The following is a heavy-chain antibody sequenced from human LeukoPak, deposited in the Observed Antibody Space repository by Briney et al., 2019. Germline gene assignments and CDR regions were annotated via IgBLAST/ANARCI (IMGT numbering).Heavy chain of an antibody. CDR1: GYTLTGYY. Sequence: GASVKVSCKASGYTLTGYYMHWVRQAPGQGLEWMGWINPDNGGTNYAQKFQGRVTMTRDMSISTAYMELSRLRSDDTAVYYCARDPSNSGYDYLYYFDYWGQGTLVTVSS. CDR2: INPDNGGT. J-gene: IGHJ4*02. V-gene: IGHV1-2*02. CDR3: ARDPSNSGYDYLYYFDY. D-gene: IGHD5-12*01.